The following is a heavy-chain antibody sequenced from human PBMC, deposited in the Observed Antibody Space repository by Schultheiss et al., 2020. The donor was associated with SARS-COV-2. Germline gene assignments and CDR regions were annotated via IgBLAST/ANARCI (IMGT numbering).Heavy chain of an antibody. CDR2: ISSSSSYI. J-gene: IGHJ4*02. CDR1: GFTFSSYS. D-gene: IGHD3-16*02. Sequence: GGSLRLSCAASGFTFSSYSMNWVRQAPGKGLEWVSSISSSSSYIYYADSVKGRFTISRDNAKNSLYLQMNSLRAEDTAVYYCARDIQLSYYDYVWGSYLPPYYFDYWGQGTLVTVSS. CDR3: ARDIQLSYYDYVWGSYLPPYYFDY. V-gene: IGHV3-21*01.